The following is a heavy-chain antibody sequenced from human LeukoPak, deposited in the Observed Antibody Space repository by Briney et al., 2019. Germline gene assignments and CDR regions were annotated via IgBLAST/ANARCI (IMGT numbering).Heavy chain of an antibody. D-gene: IGHD6-19*01. CDR3: AKAYSSGWYDAFDF. V-gene: IGHV3-7*01. CDR1: GFIFSNYW. J-gene: IGHJ3*01. Sequence: GGSLRLSCAASGFIFSNYWMSWVRQAPGKGLEWVANIKQDGSEKYYVDSVKGRFTISRDNAKNSLYLQVNSQRAEDTAVYYCAKAYSSGWYDAFDFWGQGTMLTVSS. CDR2: IKQDGSEK.